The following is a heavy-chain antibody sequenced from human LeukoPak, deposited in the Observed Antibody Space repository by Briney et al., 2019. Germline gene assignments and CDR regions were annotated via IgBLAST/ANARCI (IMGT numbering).Heavy chain of an antibody. Sequence: GESLKISCKGSGYSFTSYWIGWVRQMPGKGLEWMGIIYPGDSDTRYSPSFQGQVTISADKSISTAYLQWSSLKASDTAMYYCARHLRYYYYSSGYYWFDPWGQGTLVTVSS. V-gene: IGHV5-51*01. CDR1: GYSFTSYW. CDR2: IYPGDSDT. CDR3: ARHLRYYYYSSGYYWFDP. D-gene: IGHD3-22*01. J-gene: IGHJ5*02.